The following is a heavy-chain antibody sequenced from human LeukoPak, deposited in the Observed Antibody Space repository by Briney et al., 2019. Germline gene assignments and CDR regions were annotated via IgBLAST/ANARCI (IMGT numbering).Heavy chain of an antibody. CDR3: ARGPSYYGSGTYVGGYMDV. CDR2: MNPNSANT. D-gene: IGHD3-10*01. V-gene: IGHV1-8*01. Sequence: ASVTVSSKASVYTFTNYDIIWVRQAPGQGLERMGWMNPNSANTGYAQKFQGRVTMTRDTSTTTACMDLNSLRSEDTAVYYCARGPSYYGSGTYVGGYMDVWGKGTTVTVSS. J-gene: IGHJ6*03. CDR1: VYTFTNYD.